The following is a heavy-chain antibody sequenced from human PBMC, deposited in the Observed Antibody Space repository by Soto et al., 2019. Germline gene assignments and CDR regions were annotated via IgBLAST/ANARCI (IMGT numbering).Heavy chain of an antibody. CDR1: VSKISVA. D-gene: IGHD6-13*01. J-gene: IGHJ6*02. CDR3: ATDGAAAGHFNYYYSGMDV. Sequence: VSKISVAGNWIKKSPSRGLEWLGRTYYRSKWYNDYAVSVKSRITINPDTSKNQFSLKLSSVTAADTAVYYCATDGAAAGHFNYYYSGMDVWGQGTTVTVS. V-gene: IGHV6-1*01. CDR2: TYYRSKWYN.